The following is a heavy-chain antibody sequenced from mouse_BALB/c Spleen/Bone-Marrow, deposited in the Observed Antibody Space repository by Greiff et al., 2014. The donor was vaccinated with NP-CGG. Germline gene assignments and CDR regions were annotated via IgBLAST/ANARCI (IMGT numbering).Heavy chain of an antibody. CDR3: ARRYGNYYFDY. J-gene: IGHJ2*01. CDR1: GYTFTSYV. CDR2: IHPYNDGT. Sequence: VQLQQSGPELVKPGASVKMSCKASGYTFTSYVMHWVEQKPGQGLEWIGYIHPYNDGTKYNEKFKGKATLTSDKSSSTAYMELSSLTSEDSAVYYCARRYGNYYFDYWGQGTTLTGSS. V-gene: IGHV1-14*01. D-gene: IGHD2-10*02.